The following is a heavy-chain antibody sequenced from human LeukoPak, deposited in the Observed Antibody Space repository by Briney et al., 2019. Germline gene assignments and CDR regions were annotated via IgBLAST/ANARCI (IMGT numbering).Heavy chain of an antibody. D-gene: IGHD3-22*01. J-gene: IGHJ3*02. Sequence: SEILSLTCTVSGGSISSYYWSWLRQPPGQGLEWIGYIYYSGSTNYNPSLKSRVTISVDTSKNQFSLKLSSVTAAGTAVYYCARAGYYYDSSGYNYDAFDIWGQGTMVTVSS. CDR3: ARAGYYYDSSGYNYDAFDI. CDR2: IYYSGST. CDR1: GGSISSYY. V-gene: IGHV4-59*01.